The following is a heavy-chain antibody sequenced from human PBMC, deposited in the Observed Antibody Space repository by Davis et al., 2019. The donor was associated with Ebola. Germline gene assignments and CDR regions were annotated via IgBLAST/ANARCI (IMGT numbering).Heavy chain of an antibody. V-gene: IGHV1-69*06. J-gene: IGHJ4*02. D-gene: IGHD6-13*01. CDR2: IIPIFGTA. CDR1: GCSFRRYS. Sequence: AASVKVSCKASGCSFRRYSISWVRQAPGQGLEWMGGIIPIFGTANYAQKFQGRVTITADKSTSTAYMELSSLRSEDTAVYYCARPSAAGTDVDYWGQGTLVTVSS. CDR3: ARPSAAGTDVDY.